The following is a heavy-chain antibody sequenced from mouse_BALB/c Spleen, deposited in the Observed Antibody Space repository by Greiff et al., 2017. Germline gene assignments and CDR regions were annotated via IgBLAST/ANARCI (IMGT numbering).Heavy chain of an antibody. D-gene: IGHD2-10*01. CDR1: GFSLTSYG. CDR2: IWSGGST. J-gene: IGHJ3*01. V-gene: IGHV2-2*02. Sequence: QVHVKQSGPGLVQPSQSLSITCTVSGFSLTSYGVHWVRQSPGKGLEWLGVIWSGGSTDYNAAFISRLSISKDNSKSQVFFKMNSLQANDTAIYYCARKKDLLGFAYWGQGTLVTVSA. CDR3: ARKKDLLGFAY.